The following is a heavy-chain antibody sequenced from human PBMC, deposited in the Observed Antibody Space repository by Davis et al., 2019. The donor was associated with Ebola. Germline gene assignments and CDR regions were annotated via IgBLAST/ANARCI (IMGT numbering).Heavy chain of an antibody. CDR2: ISSSSSYT. CDR3: ARDGGRFDY. V-gene: IGHV3-11*06. Sequence: LSLTCAASGFTFSDYYMSWIRQAPGKGLEWVSYISSSSSYTNYADSVKGRFAISRDNAKNSLYLQMNSLRAEDTAVYYCARDGGRFDYWGQGTLVTVSS. CDR1: GFTFSDYY. J-gene: IGHJ4*02. D-gene: IGHD3-16*01.